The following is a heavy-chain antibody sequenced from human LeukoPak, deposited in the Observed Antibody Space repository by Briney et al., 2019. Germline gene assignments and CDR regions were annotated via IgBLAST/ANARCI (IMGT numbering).Heavy chain of an antibody. J-gene: IGHJ4*02. D-gene: IGHD6-13*01. CDR3: ARDFQPGIAAAGTDY. CDR1: GYTFTGYY. V-gene: IGHV1-2*02. CDR2: INPNSGGT. Sequence: ASVKVSCKASGYTFTGYYMHWVRQAPGQGLEWMGWINPNSGGTNYAQKFQGRVTMTRDTSISTAYMELSRLRSDDTAVYYCARDFQPGIAAAGTDYWGQGTLVTVPS.